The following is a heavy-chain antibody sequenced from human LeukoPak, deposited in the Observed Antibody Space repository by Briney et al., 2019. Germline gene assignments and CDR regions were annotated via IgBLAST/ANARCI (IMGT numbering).Heavy chain of an antibody. D-gene: IGHD2-15*01. Sequence: RGGSLRLSCAASGFPFSSYSMNWVRQAPGKGLQWLSYITSTSSSIYYADSVKGRFTISRDNAKNSVYLQMNSLRDEDTAVYYCARPYCSGGSCYDLWYFDLWGRGTLVTVSS. CDR3: ARPYCSGGSCYDLWYFDL. J-gene: IGHJ2*01. CDR1: GFPFSSYS. V-gene: IGHV3-48*02. CDR2: ITSTSSSI.